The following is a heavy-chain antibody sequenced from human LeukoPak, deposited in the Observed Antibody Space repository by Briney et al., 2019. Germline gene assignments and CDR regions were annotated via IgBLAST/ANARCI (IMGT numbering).Heavy chain of an antibody. J-gene: IGHJ4*02. CDR3: ARGRITIFGVVNPHFDY. CDR1: GGSISSYY. CDR2: IDNSGST. Sequence: PSETLSLTCTVSGGSISSYYWSWIRQPPGKGLEWIGYIDNSGSTNSNPSLKSRVTMSVDTFNNQFSLKLSSVTAADTAVYYCARGRITIFGVVNPHFDYWGQGTLVTVSS. V-gene: IGHV4-59*01. D-gene: IGHD3-3*01.